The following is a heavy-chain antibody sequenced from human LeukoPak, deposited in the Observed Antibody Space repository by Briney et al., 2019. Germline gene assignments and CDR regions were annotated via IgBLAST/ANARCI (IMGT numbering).Heavy chain of an antibody. CDR1: GFTFSSYW. CDR3: AKDRAPYCSGGSCYLWYFDL. V-gene: IGHV3-7*03. CDR2: IKQDGSEK. Sequence: GGSLRLSCAASGFTFSSYWMSWVRQAPGKGLEWVANIKQDGSEKYYVDSVKGRFTISRDNVKNSLYLQMNSLRAEDTAVYYCAKDRAPYCSGGSCYLWYFDLWGRGTLVTVSS. J-gene: IGHJ2*01. D-gene: IGHD2-15*01.